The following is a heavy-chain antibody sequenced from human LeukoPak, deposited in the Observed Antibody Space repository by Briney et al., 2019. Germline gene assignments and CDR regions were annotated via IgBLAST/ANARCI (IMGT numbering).Heavy chain of an antibody. J-gene: IGHJ4*02. CDR2: INAGNGNT. Sequence: ASVKVSCKASGYTFTSYAMHWVRQAPGQRLEWMGWINAGNGNTKYSQEFQGRVTITRDTSASTAYMELSSLRSEDMAVYYCAREEMYYYDSSGSPFAYWGQGTLVTVSS. CDR1: GYTFTSYA. V-gene: IGHV1-3*03. D-gene: IGHD3-22*01. CDR3: AREEMYYYDSSGSPFAY.